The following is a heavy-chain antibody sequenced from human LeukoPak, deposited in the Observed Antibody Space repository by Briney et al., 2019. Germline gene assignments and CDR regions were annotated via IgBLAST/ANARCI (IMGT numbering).Heavy chain of an antibody. V-gene: IGHV1-2*02. CDR2: IGGST. J-gene: IGHJ6*03. CDR3: ARAVTIFGVVINYYYYMDV. CDR1: GYTFSNYY. D-gene: IGHD3-3*01. Sequence: ASVKVSCKASGYTFSNYYIHWVRQAPGQGLEWMGIIGGSTNYAQKFQGRVTMTRDTSISTAYMELSRLRSDDTAVYYCARAVTIFGVVINYYYYMDVWGKGTTVTVSS.